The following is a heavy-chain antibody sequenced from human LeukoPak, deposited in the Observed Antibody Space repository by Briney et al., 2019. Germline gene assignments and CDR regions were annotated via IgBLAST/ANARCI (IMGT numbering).Heavy chain of an antibody. CDR3: AKPQTRPTDYFDY. J-gene: IGHJ4*02. CDR2: ISYDGSNK. CDR1: GFTFSSYW. Sequence: PGGSLRLSCAASGFTFSSYWMHWVRQAPGKGLEWVAVISYDGSNKYYADSVKGRFTISRDNSKNTLYLQMNSLRAEDTAVYYCAKPQTRPTDYFDYWGQGTLVTVSS. D-gene: IGHD4-17*01. V-gene: IGHV3-30*18.